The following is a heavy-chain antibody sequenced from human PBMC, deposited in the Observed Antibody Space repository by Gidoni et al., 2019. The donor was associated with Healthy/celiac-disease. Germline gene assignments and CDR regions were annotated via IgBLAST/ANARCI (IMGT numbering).Heavy chain of an antibody. CDR3: ARSEYSGSYLADY. Sequence: QVQLQESGPGLVKPSETLSLTCTVSGYSISSGYYWGWIRQPPGKGLEWIGSIYHRGSTYYNPSLKSRVTISVDTSKNQFSLKLSSVTAADTAVYYCARSEYSGSYLADYWGQGTLVTVSS. D-gene: IGHD1-26*01. V-gene: IGHV4-38-2*02. CDR2: IYHRGST. CDR1: GYSISSGYY. J-gene: IGHJ4*02.